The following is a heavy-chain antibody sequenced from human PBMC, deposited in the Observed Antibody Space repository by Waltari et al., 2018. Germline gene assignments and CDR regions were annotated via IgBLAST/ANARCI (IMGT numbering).Heavy chain of an antibody. CDR1: GGSIRSSSSY. CDR2: SYYSGST. CDR3: ARLRVDSVWGSYRTYAWPPDY. V-gene: IGHV4-39*01. J-gene: IGHJ4*02. D-gene: IGHD3-16*02. Sequence: QLQLQESGPGLVKPSETLSLTCTVSGGSIRSSSSYWRWIRQPQGTGLEWIGSSYYSGSTYYNPSLKSRVTISVDTSKNQFSPKLSSVTAADTAVYYCARLRVDSVWGSYRTYAWPPDYWGQGTLVTVSS.